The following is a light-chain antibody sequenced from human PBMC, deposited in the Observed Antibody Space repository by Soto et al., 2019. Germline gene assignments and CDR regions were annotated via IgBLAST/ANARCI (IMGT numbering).Light chain of an antibody. Sequence: PGERATLSCRASQSVTSYLAWYQQKPGQAPRLLIYDASNRATGIPARFSGSGSGTDFTLIISSLEPEDFAVYYCQQRRNWPPTFGQGTRLEIK. CDR2: DAS. J-gene: IGKJ5*01. V-gene: IGKV3-11*01. CDR1: QSVTSY. CDR3: QQRRNWPPT.